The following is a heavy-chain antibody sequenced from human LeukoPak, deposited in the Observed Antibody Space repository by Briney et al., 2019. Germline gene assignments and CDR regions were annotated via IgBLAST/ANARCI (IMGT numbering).Heavy chain of an antibody. CDR1: GFTFSSYG. D-gene: IGHD1-20*01. CDR3: AKLGITSDYVGDY. CDR2: ISYDGSNK. V-gene: IGHV3-30*18. J-gene: IGHJ4*02. Sequence: GGSLRLSCAASGFTFSSYGTHWVRQAPGKGLEWVAVISYDGSNKYYADSVKGRFTISRDNSKNTLYLQMNSLRAEDTAVYYCAKLGITSDYVGDYWGQGTLVTVSS.